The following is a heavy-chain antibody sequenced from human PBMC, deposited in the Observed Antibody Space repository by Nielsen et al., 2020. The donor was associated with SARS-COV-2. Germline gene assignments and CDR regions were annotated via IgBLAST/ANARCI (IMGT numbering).Heavy chain of an antibody. D-gene: IGHD3-22*01. CDR3: ARVAHYYDSSGYLLSAFDI. V-gene: IGHV4-59*01. CDR2: IYYSGST. Sequence: SETLSLTCTVSGGSISSYYWSWIRQPPGKGLEWIGYIYYSGSTNYNPSIKSRVTISVDTSKNQFSLKLSSVTAADTAVYYCARVAHYYDSSGYLLSAFDIWGQGTMITVSS. J-gene: IGHJ3*02. CDR1: GGSISSYY.